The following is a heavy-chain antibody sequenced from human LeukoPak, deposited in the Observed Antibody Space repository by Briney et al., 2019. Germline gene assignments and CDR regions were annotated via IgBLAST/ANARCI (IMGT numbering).Heavy chain of an antibody. CDR2: ISGDGTET. CDR1: GFNFRDHW. CDR3: AKGGHYSFFDY. Sequence: GGSLRLSCAVSGFNFRDHWMDWVRQAPRKGLEWVSTISGDGTETFYADSVKGRFTISRDNSKNTHYLQMSSLRAEDTGIYYCAKGGHYSFFDYWGQGTLVTVSS. V-gene: IGHV3-23*01. D-gene: IGHD4-11*01. J-gene: IGHJ4*02.